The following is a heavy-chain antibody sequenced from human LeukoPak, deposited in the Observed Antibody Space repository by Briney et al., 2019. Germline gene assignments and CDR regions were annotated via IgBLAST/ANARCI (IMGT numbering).Heavy chain of an antibody. D-gene: IGHD5-18*01. CDR3: ARGSRGSAMVDY. V-gene: IGHV3-53*01. CDR2: IFVGTT. Sequence: PGGSLRLSCAASGFTVSSNYMSWVRQAPGKGLEWVSVIFVGTTYYADSVKGRFTISRDNPKNTLYLQMNSLRVEDTAVYYCARGSRGSAMVDYWGQETLVTVSS. J-gene: IGHJ4*02. CDR1: GFTVSSNY.